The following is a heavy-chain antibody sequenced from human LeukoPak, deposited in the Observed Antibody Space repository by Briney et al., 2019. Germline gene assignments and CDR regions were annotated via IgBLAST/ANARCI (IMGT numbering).Heavy chain of an antibody. Sequence: PSETLSLTCAVYGGSFSGYYWSWIRQPPGKGLEWIGEINHSGSTNYNPSLKGRVTISVDTSKNQFSLTAADTAVYYCARGIGIAAAGHFDYWGQGTLVTVSS. CDR3: ARGIGIAAAGHFDY. J-gene: IGHJ4*02. CDR2: INHSGST. V-gene: IGHV4-34*01. CDR1: GGSFSGYY. D-gene: IGHD6-13*01.